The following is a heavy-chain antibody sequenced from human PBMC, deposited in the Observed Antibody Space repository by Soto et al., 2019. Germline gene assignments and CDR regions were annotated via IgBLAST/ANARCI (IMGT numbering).Heavy chain of an antibody. J-gene: IGHJ6*03. CDR1: GYTFTSYG. CDR3: AISVLRFLEWLPRYYYYYYMDF. V-gene: IGHV1-18*01. CDR2: ISAYNGNT. D-gene: IGHD3-3*01. Sequence: ASVKVSCKASGYTFTSYGISWVRQAPGQGLEWMGWISAYNGNTNYAQKLQGRVTMTTDTSTSTAYMELRSLRSDDTAVYYCAISVLRFLEWLPRYYYYYYMDFWGKGTTVTVSS.